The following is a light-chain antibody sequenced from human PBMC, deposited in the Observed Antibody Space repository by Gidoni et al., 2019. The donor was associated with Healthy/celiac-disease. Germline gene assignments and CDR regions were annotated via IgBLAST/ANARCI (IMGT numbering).Light chain of an antibody. J-gene: IGKJ1*01. CDR3: QQYNSYST. CDR1: QSISSW. CDR2: KAS. V-gene: IGKV1-5*03. Sequence: DIQMTQSPSTLSASVGDRVPITCRASQSISSWLAWYQQKPGKAPKLLIYKASSLESGVPSRFSGSGSGTEFTLTISSLQPDDFATYYCQQYNSYSTCGQGTKVEIK.